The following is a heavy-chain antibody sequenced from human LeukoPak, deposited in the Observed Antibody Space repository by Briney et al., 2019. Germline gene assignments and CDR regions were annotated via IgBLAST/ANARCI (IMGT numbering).Heavy chain of an antibody. D-gene: IGHD6-19*01. CDR1: GFTFDDYA. J-gene: IGHJ4*02. CDR2: VNWNGGRT. Sequence: GGSLRLSCAASGFTFDDYAMSWVRQAPGKGLEWVSGVNWNGGRTGYADSVKGRFTIFRDNAKNSLYLQMNSLRAEDTALYYCARIGSGGDAYWGQGTLVTVSS. V-gene: IGHV3-20*04. CDR3: ARIGSGGDAY.